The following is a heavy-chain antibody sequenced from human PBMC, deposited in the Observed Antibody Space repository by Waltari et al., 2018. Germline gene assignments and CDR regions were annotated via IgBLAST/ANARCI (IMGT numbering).Heavy chain of an antibody. CDR1: GFTFSSYA. CDR2: ISGSGGST. Sequence: EVQLLESGGGLVQPGGSLRLSCAASGFTFSSYAMSWVRQAPGEGREWVPAISGSGGSTYYADSVKGRFTISRDNSMNTLYLQMNSLRAEDTAVYYCAKIWGAYYDILTGYEAGDYWGQGTLVTVSS. J-gene: IGHJ4*02. D-gene: IGHD3-9*01. CDR3: AKIWGAYYDILTGYEAGDY. V-gene: IGHV3-23*01.